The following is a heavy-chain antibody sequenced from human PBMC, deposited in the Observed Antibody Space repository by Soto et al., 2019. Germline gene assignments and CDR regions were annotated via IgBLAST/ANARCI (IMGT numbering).Heavy chain of an antibody. J-gene: IGHJ6*02. V-gene: IGHV4-31*03. CDR1: GGSISSGGYY. D-gene: IGHD2-21*01. CDR2: IYYSGTT. CDR3: AASCVACGGFNYYGMAV. Sequence: QVQLQESGPGLVKPSQTLSLTCTVSGGSISSGGYYWYWIRQHPGKGLEWIGYIYYSGTTYYNPSLKTRVTISVDSSKSPFSLKLSSVTAADTAVYYCAASCVACGGFNYYGMAVWGHGTTGTVSS.